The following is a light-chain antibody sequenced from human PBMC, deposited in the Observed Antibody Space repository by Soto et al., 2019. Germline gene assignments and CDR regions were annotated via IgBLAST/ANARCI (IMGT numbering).Light chain of an antibody. Sequence: QLVLTQPASVSGSPGQSITISCTGTSSDIGNYNLVSWYQQHPGKAPKLMIYEVNKRPSGVSYRFSGTKSGNTASLTISGLQAEDEADYYCCSYAGSSTFVVFGGGTQLTVL. V-gene: IGLV2-23*02. CDR1: SSDIGNYNL. CDR3: CSYAGSSTFVV. CDR2: EVN. J-gene: IGLJ2*01.